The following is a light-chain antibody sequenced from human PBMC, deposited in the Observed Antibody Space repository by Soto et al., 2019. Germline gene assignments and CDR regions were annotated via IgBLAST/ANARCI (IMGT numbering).Light chain of an antibody. Sequence: EIVLTQSPGTLSLSPGERATLSCRASQSVSSSYLAWYQQKPGQAPRLLIYGASSRATGIPVRFSCSGSGTDFTLTISRLEPEDFAVYYCQQHGSSLFGPGTKVDIK. J-gene: IGKJ3*01. CDR3: QQHGSSL. CDR2: GAS. V-gene: IGKV3-20*01. CDR1: QSVSSSY.